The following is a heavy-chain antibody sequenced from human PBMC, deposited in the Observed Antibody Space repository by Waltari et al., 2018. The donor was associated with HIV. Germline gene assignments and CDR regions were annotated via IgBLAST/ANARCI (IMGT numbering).Heavy chain of an antibody. Sequence: QLQLQESGPGLVKPSETLSLTCPVSGGSISRSSYYWGWIRQPPGKGLEWMGSIYYSGSTYYNPSLKSRVTISVDTSKNQFSLKLSSVTAADTAVYYCAEGSGIMITFGGVIDKFWFDPWGQGTLVTVSS. J-gene: IGHJ5*02. CDR3: AEGSGIMITFGGVIDKFWFDP. D-gene: IGHD3-16*02. CDR1: GGSISRSSYY. CDR2: IYYSGST. V-gene: IGHV4-39*01.